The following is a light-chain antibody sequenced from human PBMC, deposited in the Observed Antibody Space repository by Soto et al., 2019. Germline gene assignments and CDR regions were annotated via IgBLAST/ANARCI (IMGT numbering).Light chain of an antibody. CDR3: SSYTSSSTLGV. V-gene: IGLV2-14*01. CDR1: SSDVGGYNY. CDR2: EVS. J-gene: IGLJ1*01. Sequence: QSVLTQPASVSGSPGQSITISCTGTSSDVGGYNYVSWYQQHPGKAPKLMIYEVSNRPSGVSNRFSGSKSGNTASLTISGLQAEDEADCYCSSYTSSSTLGVFGTGTKVTVL.